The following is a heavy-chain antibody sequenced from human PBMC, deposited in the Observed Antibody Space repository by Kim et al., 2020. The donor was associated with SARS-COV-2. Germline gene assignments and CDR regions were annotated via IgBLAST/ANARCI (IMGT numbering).Heavy chain of an antibody. V-gene: IGHV3-21*01. CDR1: GFTFSSFS. Sequence: GGSLRLSCAASGFTFSSFSMNWVRRAPGKGLEWVSCISSTGSYTYYADSVKGRFTISRDYAKNSLYLQMNSLKTEDTAVCYCARGGHGGYDADYFYGLDVWGQGTTVTVSS. J-gene: IGHJ6*02. D-gene: IGHD5-12*01. CDR2: ISSTGSYT. CDR3: ARGGHGGYDADYFYGLDV.